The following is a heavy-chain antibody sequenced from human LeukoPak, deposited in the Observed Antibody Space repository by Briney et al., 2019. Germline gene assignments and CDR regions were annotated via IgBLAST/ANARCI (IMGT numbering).Heavy chain of an antibody. Sequence: GGSLRHSCAASGFTFSSYEMNWVRQAPGKGLEWVSYISSSGSTIYYADSVKGRFTISRDNAKNSLYLQMNGLRAEDTAVYYCAELGITMIGGVWGKGTTVTISS. CDR1: GFTFSSYE. CDR3: AELGITMIGGV. D-gene: IGHD3-10*02. CDR2: ISSSGSTI. V-gene: IGHV3-48*03. J-gene: IGHJ6*04.